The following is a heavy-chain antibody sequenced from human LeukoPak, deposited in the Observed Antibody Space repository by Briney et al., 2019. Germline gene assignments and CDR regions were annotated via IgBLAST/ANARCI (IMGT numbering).Heavy chain of an antibody. Sequence: GGSLRLSCAASGFTFSDYWMSWVRQARGKGLEWVANIYQVGSEKYYVDSVKGRFTISRDNAKNSLYLQMNSLRAEDRAVDYCARGRGWLDPWGQGTLVTVSS. CDR2: IYQVGSEK. V-gene: IGHV3-7*04. J-gene: IGHJ5*02. CDR3: ARGRGWLDP. CDR1: GFTFSDYW.